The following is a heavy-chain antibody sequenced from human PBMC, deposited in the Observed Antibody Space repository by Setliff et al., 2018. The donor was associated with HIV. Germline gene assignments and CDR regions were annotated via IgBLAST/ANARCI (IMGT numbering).Heavy chain of an antibody. J-gene: IGHJ6*03. Sequence: SETLSLTCTVSGGSISSSNYWSWIRQPAGKGLEWIGHIYTSGSTNYNPSLKSRATMSVDFSTEFSLKLRSVSAADTAIYFCARARRYGYFNDYMDVWGKGTTVTAP. CDR1: GGSISSSNY. CDR2: IYTSGST. D-gene: IGHD5-18*01. V-gene: IGHV4-4*07. CDR3: ARARRYGYFNDYMDV.